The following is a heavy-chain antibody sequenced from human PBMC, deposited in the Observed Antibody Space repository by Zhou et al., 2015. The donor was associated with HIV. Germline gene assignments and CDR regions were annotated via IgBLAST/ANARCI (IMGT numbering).Heavy chain of an antibody. V-gene: IGHV1-69*01. Sequence: QVQVVQSGAEVKTPGSSVKVYCKAFGGTFSNYGISWVRQAPGQGLEWMGGIIPIFGTANYAQKFQGRVTITADESTSTAYMELSSLRSEDTAVYYCASGSGWYYYGMDVWGQGTTVTVSS. J-gene: IGHJ6*02. CDR3: ASGSGWYYYGMDV. CDR2: IIPIFGTA. D-gene: IGHD6-19*01. CDR1: GGTFSNYG.